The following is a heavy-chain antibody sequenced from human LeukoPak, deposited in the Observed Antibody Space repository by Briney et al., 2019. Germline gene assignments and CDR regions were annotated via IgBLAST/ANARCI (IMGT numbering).Heavy chain of an antibody. J-gene: IGHJ4*02. V-gene: IGHV3-30-3*01. CDR2: IPYDGSNK. CDR1: GFTFSSYW. CDR3: ARSSGLYYFDY. Sequence: PGGSLRLSCAASGFTFSSYWMHWVRQAPGKGLEWVAVIPYDGSNKYYADSVKGRFTISRDNSKNTLYLQMNSLRAEDTAVYYCARSSGLYYFDYWGQGTLVTVSS. D-gene: IGHD3-22*01.